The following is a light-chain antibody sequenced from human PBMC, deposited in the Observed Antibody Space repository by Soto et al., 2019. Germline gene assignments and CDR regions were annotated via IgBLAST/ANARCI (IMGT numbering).Light chain of an antibody. V-gene: IGLV2-14*01. CDR3: SSYVSSSTLVV. Sequence: QSVLTQPASVSGSPGQSITISCTGTSSDVGVYNYVSWYQQHPGKAPKLMIYDVSIRPSGVSNRFSGSKSGNTASLTISGLQAEDEADYYCSSYVSSSTLVVFGGGTKLTVL. J-gene: IGLJ2*01. CDR2: DVS. CDR1: SSDVGVYNY.